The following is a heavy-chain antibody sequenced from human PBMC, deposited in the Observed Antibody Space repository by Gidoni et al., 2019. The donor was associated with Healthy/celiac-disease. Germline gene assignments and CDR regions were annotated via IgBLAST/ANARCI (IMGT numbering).Heavy chain of an antibody. CDR1: GSSLSNARMG. CDR3: ARTIIVVGIEGWFDP. J-gene: IGHJ5*02. D-gene: IGHD2-21*01. Sequence: QVTLKESGPVLVKPTETLTLTCTVSGSSLSNARMGVSWIRQPPGKALEWLAHIFSNDEKSYSTSLKSRLTISKDTSKSQVVLTMTNMDPVDTATYYCARTIIVVGIEGWFDPWGQGTLVTVSS. CDR2: IFSNDEK. V-gene: IGHV2-26*01.